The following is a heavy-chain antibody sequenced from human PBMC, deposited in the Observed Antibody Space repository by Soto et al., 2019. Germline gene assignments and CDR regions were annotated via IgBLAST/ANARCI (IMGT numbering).Heavy chain of an antibody. J-gene: IGHJ6*02. D-gene: IGHD1-26*01. Sequence: SETLSLTCAVSGASISSGDYYWSWIRQPPGKGLEWIGYIYYSGSTYYNPSLRSRVTISVDTSKNQFSLKLSSVTAADTAVYYCARGGSGSYYTPPYYYYYGMDAWGQGTTVTVSS. CDR3: ARGGSGSYYTPPYYYYYGMDA. CDR1: GASISSGDYY. CDR2: IYYSGST. V-gene: IGHV4-30-4*01.